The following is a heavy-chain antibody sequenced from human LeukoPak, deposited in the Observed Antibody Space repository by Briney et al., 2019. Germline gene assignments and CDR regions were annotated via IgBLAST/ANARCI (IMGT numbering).Heavy chain of an antibody. CDR2: ITKSGDQT. CDR3: VKSAGKDGYRDVFDI. J-gene: IGHJ3*02. Sequence: GGSLRLSCVPSGITFSNSALSWVRQAPGKGLEWVSTITKSGDQTHYADSVRGLFTISRDIFKNTLYLQMNSLRAEDTAVYHCVKSAGKDGYRDVFDIWGQGTVVTXSS. CDR1: GITFSNSA. D-gene: IGHD5-24*01. V-gene: IGHV3-23*01.